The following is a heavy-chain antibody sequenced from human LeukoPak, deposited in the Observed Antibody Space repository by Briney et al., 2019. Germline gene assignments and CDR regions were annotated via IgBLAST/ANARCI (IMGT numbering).Heavy chain of an antibody. CDR3: ARGDILTGPYYFDY. CDR1: GFTLSSYS. D-gene: IGHD3-9*01. Sequence: GGSLRLSCAASGFTLSSYSMNWVRQAPGKGLEWVSFISGTSSTIYYADSVKGRFTISRDNAQNSLYLQINSLRPEDTAVYYCARGDILTGPYYFDYWGQGTLVTVSS. V-gene: IGHV3-48*01. J-gene: IGHJ4*02. CDR2: ISGTSSTI.